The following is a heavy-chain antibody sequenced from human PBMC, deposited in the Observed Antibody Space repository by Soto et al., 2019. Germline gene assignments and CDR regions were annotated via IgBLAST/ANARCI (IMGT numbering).Heavy chain of an antibody. CDR1: GFTFSSYG. J-gene: IGHJ4*02. D-gene: IGHD3-3*02. Sequence: QVQLVESGGGVVQPGRSLRLSCAASGFTFSSYGMHWVRQAPGKGLEWVAVISYDGSNKYYADSVKGRFTISRDNSKNTLYLQMNSLRDEDTAVYYCAKAIGHGSHFWGQGTLVTVSS. CDR2: ISYDGSNK. CDR3: AKAIGHGSHF. V-gene: IGHV3-30*18.